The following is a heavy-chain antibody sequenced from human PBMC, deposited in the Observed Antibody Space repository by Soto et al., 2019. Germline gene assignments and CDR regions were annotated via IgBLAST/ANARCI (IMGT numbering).Heavy chain of an antibody. CDR3: AREDDTMVGIYY. V-gene: IGHV4-4*07. CDR2: IFVSGST. D-gene: IGHD3-10*01. CDR1: GGSISCYY. Sequence: QVQLQESGPRLVKPSETLSLTRTVSGGSISCYYWSWIRQPTGKGLEWIGRIFVSGSTNYNPSLKSRVTMSVDTSRSQFSLRLRSVTAADTAIYYCAREDDTMVGIYYWGQGTLVTVSS. J-gene: IGHJ4*02.